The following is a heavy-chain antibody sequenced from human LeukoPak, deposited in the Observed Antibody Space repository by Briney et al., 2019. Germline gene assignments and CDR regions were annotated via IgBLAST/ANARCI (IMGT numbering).Heavy chain of an antibody. Sequence: ASVKVSCKASGYTFTGYYMHWVRQAPGQGLEWMGRINPNSGGTNYAQKFQGRVTMTRDTSTSTVYMELSSLRSEDTAVYYCARDTAMAELDYWGQGTLVTVSS. J-gene: IGHJ4*02. D-gene: IGHD5-18*01. CDR3: ARDTAMAELDY. V-gene: IGHV1-2*06. CDR1: GYTFTGYY. CDR2: INPNSGGT.